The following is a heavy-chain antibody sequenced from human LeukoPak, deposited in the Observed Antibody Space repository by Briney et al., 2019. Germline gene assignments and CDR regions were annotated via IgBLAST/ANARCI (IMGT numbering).Heavy chain of an antibody. D-gene: IGHD2-15*01. V-gene: IGHV1-69*13. J-gene: IGHJ5*02. CDR3: ATQSVAAVYSWFDP. Sequence: GASVKVSCKASGGTFSNYAINWVRQAPGQGLEWMGGIIPIFDTANYAQKFQGRVTITADESTSTAYMELSSLRSEDTAVYYCATQSVAAVYSWFDPWGRGTLVTVSS. CDR2: IIPIFDTA. CDR1: GGTFSNYA.